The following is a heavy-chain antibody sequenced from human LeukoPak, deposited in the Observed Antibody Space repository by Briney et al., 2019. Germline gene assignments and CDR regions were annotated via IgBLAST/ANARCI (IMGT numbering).Heavy chain of an antibody. V-gene: IGHV4-34*01. CDR2: INHSGST. J-gene: IGHJ4*02. CDR3: ARSIAAAGNFDY. Sequence: PSETLSLTCAVYGGSFSGYYWSWIRQPPGEGLERIGEINHSGSTNYNPSLKSRVTISVDTSKNQFSLKLSSVTAADTAVYYCARSIAAAGNFDYWGQGTLVTVSS. D-gene: IGHD6-13*01. CDR1: GGSFSGYY.